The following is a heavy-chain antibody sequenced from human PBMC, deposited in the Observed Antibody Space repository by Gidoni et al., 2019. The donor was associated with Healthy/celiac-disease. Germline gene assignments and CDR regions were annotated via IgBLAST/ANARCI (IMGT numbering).Heavy chain of an antibody. D-gene: IGHD2-15*01. CDR1: GYSISSGYY. Sequence: QVQLQESGPGLVKPSETLSLTCAVSGYSISSGYYWGWIRQPPGKGLEWIGSIYHSGSTYYNPSLKSRVTISVDTSKNQFSLKLSSVTAADTAVYYCARDDLRIVVVVAAYAFDIWGQGTMVTVSS. V-gene: IGHV4-38-2*02. CDR2: IYHSGST. J-gene: IGHJ3*02. CDR3: ARDDLRIVVVVAAYAFDI.